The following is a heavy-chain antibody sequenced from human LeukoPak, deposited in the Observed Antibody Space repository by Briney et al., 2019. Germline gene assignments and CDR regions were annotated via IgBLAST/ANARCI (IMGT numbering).Heavy chain of an antibody. CDR3: ARPRANWGFWRGPFDY. D-gene: IGHD7-27*01. V-gene: IGHV4-34*01. CDR2: INHSGST. Sequence: SETLSLTCAVYGGSFSGYYWSGLRQPPGKGLEGRGEINHSGSTNYNPSLKSRVTISVDTSKNQFSLKLSSVTAADTAVYYCARPRANWGFWRGPFDYWGQGTLVTVSS. J-gene: IGHJ4*02. CDR1: GGSFSGYY.